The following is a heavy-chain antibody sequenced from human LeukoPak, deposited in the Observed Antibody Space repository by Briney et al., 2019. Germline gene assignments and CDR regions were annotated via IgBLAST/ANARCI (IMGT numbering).Heavy chain of an antibody. J-gene: IGHJ4*02. CDR1: GYRFTSYW. D-gene: IGHD3-10*01. CDR3: ARLAYYYGSGSYYFDY. V-gene: IGHV5-51*01. Sequence: GESLKISCKGPGYRFTSYWIAWARQMPGKGLGWMGIIYPGDSETKSRPSFEGQATISADKSISTAYLQWSSLKASDTAMNYCARLAYYYGSGSYYFDYWGQGTLVTVSS. CDR2: IYPGDSET.